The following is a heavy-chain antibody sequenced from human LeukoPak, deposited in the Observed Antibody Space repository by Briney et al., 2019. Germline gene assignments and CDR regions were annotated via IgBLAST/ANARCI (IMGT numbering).Heavy chain of an antibody. J-gene: IGHJ4*02. V-gene: IGHV1-18*01. D-gene: IGHD2-2*01. CDR1: GYTFTSYG. Sequence: ASVKVSCKASGYTFTSYGISWVGQAPGQGVEWMGWISAYNGNTNYAQKLQGRVTMTTDTSTSTAYMELRSLRSDDTAVYYCASPSHCSSTSCLEFDYWGQGTLVTVSS. CDR2: ISAYNGNT. CDR3: ASPSHCSSTSCLEFDY.